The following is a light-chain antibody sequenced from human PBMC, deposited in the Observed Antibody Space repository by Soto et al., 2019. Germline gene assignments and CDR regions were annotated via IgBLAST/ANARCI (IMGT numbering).Light chain of an antibody. CDR3: QHYNSYSEA. Sequence: DVQMTKYNSTLSGSVGDRVTITCRASQTISSWLAWYQQKPGKAPKLLIYKASTLKSGVPSRFSGSGSGTEFTLTISSLQPDDFATYYCQHYNSYSEAFCQGTMV. CDR2: KAS. J-gene: IGKJ1*01. V-gene: IGKV1-5*03. CDR1: QTISSW.